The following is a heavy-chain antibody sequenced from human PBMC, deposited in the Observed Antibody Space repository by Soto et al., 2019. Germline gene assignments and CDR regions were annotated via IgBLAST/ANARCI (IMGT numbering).Heavy chain of an antibody. CDR2: IKTDGSEE. Sequence: EVQLVESGGGLVQPGGSLRLSCAASGFTFSDCWMSWVRQAPGKGLEWVANIKTDGSEENYVASVKGRYTISRDNARKSLYLQLNSLRAEDTAVYYCAREVPRGLVLLDYWGQGTLVTVSS. D-gene: IGHD6-6*01. CDR3: AREVPRGLVLLDY. CDR1: GFTFSDCW. V-gene: IGHV3-7*05. J-gene: IGHJ4*02.